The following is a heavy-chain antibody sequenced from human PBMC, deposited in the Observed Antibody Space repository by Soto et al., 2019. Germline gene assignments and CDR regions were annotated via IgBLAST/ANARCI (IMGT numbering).Heavy chain of an antibody. J-gene: IGHJ4*02. CDR1: GGSISSYY. V-gene: IGHV4-59*08. CDR2: IYHSGGT. D-gene: IGHD3-16*01. CDR3: ASLWGWSVEY. Sequence: QVQLQESGPGLVKPSETLSLTCTVSGGSISSYYWCWIRQPPGKGLEWIGYIYHSGGTNYDPSLKSRYTMSVDTSKHQFALKLSSVTAEDTAVYYCASLWGWSVEYWGQGTLVTVSS.